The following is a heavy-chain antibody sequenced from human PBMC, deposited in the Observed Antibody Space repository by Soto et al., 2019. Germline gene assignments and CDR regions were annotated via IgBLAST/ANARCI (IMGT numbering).Heavy chain of an antibody. CDR1: GGTFSSYA. CDR2: IIPIFGTA. J-gene: IGHJ4*02. CDR3: AMGKRYSSSWYGFSLFNY. D-gene: IGHD6-13*01. V-gene: IGHV1-69*13. Sequence: SVKVSCKASGGTFSSYAISWVRQAPGQGLEWMGGIIPIFGTANYAQKFQGRVTITADESTSTAYMELSSLRSEDTAVYYCAMGKRYSSSWYGFSLFNYWGQGTLVTVSS.